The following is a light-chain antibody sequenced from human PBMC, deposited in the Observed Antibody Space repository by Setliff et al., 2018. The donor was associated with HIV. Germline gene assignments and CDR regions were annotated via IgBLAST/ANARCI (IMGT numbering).Light chain of an antibody. CDR1: SNDFGSYDY. J-gene: IGLJ1*01. CDR2: EVS. CDR3: SSFTSSSSEV. Sequence: QSVLTQPASVSGSPGQSITISCTGTSNDFGSYDYVSWYKHQPGKVPKLMIYEVSNRPSGVSDRFSGSKSGNTASLTISGLQTEDEADYYCSSFTSSSSEVFGTGTKVTVL. V-gene: IGLV2-14*01.